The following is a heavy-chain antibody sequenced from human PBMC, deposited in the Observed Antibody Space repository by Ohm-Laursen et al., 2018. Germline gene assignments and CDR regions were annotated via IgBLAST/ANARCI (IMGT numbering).Heavy chain of an antibody. Sequence: ASVTASCKASGYTFTSYDINWVRQATGQGLEWMGWMNPNSGNTGYAQKFQGRVTMTRNTSISTANLEMTSLRSEDTAVYYCARGRLSGTRRALDIWGQGTLVTVSS. J-gene: IGHJ3*02. V-gene: IGHV1-8*01. CDR2: MNPNSGNT. CDR1: GYTFTSYD. CDR3: ARGRLSGTRRALDI. D-gene: IGHD1-7*01.